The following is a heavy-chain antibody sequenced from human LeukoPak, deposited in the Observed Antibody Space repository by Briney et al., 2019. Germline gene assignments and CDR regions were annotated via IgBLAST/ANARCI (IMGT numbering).Heavy chain of an antibody. Sequence: PSETLSLTCTVSGCSVSSGSYYWSWIRQPPGKGLEWIGYIYYSGSTNYNPSLKSRVTISVDTSKNQFSLKLSSVTAADTAVYYCASSGPRSVYYFDYWGQGTLVTVSS. CDR3: ASSGPRSVYYFDY. CDR2: IYYSGST. V-gene: IGHV4-61*01. J-gene: IGHJ4*02. CDR1: GCSVSSGSYY. D-gene: IGHD3-10*01.